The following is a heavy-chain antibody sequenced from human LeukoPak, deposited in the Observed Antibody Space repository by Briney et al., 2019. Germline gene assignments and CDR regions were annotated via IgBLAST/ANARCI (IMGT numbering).Heavy chain of an antibody. Sequence: SETLALTCAVSGGSFNGYSYTWIRQPPGKGLEWIGEIIHSGGTSYNPSLKSRLTISVDTSRKQFSLKLTSVTAADTALYFCARGPLAFRRVAGIFSWGRGTQVTVSS. J-gene: IGHJ5*02. CDR3: ARGPLAFRRVAGIFS. D-gene: IGHD6-19*01. V-gene: IGHV4-34*01. CDR1: GGSFNGYS. CDR2: IIHSGGT.